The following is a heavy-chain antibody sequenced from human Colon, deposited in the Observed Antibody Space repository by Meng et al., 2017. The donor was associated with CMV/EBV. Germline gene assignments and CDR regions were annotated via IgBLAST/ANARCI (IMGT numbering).Heavy chain of an antibody. V-gene: IGHV3-30*02. J-gene: IGHJ5*02. Sequence: GESLKISCSVSGFSFRDFDMHWVRQAPGKGLEGVAFMRFDGSKTSLAESVKGRFIISRDDSTNTLYLQINSLRADDTAVYYCARLLGRLVGASSDVDRWGQGTLVTVSS. D-gene: IGHD1-26*01. CDR2: MRFDGSKT. CDR1: GFSFRDFD. CDR3: ARLLGRLVGASSDVDR.